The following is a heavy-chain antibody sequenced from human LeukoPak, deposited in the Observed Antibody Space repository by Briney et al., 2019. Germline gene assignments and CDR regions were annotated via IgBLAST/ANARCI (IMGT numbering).Heavy chain of an antibody. CDR1: GFTFSGYF. D-gene: IGHD2-21*02. CDR3: ARGYCGGDCYGD. Sequence: TPGVSLRLSCAASGFTFSGYFMNWVRQAPGKGLEYVSSISGSSRHIYYADSVKGRFTISRDNTKSSLYLQMNSLRVEDMAVYYCARGYCGGDCYGDWGQGTLVTVSS. CDR2: ISGSSRHI. J-gene: IGHJ1*01. V-gene: IGHV3-21*01.